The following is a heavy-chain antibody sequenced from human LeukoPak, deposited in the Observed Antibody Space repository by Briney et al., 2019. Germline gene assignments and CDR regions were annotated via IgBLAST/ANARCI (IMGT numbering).Heavy chain of an antibody. V-gene: IGHV1-2*04. CDR3: ARALGGVIAPFDY. CDR2: INPNSGGT. Sequence: ASVKVSCKASGYTFTGYYMHWVRQAPGQGLEWMGWINPNSGGTNYAQKFQGWVTMTRDTSISTAYMELSRLRSDDTAVYYCARALGGVIAPFDYWGQGTLVTVSS. CDR1: GYTFTGYY. J-gene: IGHJ4*02. D-gene: IGHD3-16*02.